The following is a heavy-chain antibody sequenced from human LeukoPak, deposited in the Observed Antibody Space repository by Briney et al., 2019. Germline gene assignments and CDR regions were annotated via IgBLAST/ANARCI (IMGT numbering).Heavy chain of an antibody. D-gene: IGHD2-15*01. J-gene: IGHJ4*02. V-gene: IGHV1-2*06. CDR3: ARDAGRYCSGGSCYSHDY. Sequence: ASVKVSCKASGYTFTAYYIHWVRQAPGQGLEWMGRINPNSGGTNYAQKFQGRVTMTRDTSISTAYMELSRLRSDDTAVYYCARDAGRYCSGGSCYSHDYWGQGTLVTVSS. CDR2: INPNSGGT. CDR1: GYTFTAYY.